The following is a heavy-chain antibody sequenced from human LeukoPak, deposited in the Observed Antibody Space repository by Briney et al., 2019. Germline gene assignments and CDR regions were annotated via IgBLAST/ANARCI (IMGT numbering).Heavy chain of an antibody. J-gene: IGHJ4*02. CDR2: IWYDEITK. Sequence: GGSLRLSCVASVFTFRSYGVHWVRQASGKGLEWLAFIWYDEITKNYADSVKGRFTTSRDNSKNTLYVQLNSLRPDDTAVYYCAKDSSDYYFDYWGQGTLVTVSS. CDR1: VFTFRSYG. V-gene: IGHV3-30*02. D-gene: IGHD3-22*01. CDR3: AKDSSDYYFDY.